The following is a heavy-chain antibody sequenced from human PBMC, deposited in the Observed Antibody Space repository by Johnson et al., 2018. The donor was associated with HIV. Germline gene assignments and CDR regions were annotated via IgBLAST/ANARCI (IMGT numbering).Heavy chain of an antibody. CDR2: LWHDGIIN. J-gene: IGHJ3*02. V-gene: IGHV3-33*01. D-gene: IGHD1-26*01. CDR1: GFTFSNYV. CDR3: FIVPDALES. Sequence: QVQLVESGGGVVQPGRSLRISCAASGFTFSNYVMHWVRLYPGKKLVWVALLWHDGIINYYAHYVKGRFTISRDNSKHTLYLQFNRLRAEDTADYYCFIVPDALESWGQWTMVTVSS.